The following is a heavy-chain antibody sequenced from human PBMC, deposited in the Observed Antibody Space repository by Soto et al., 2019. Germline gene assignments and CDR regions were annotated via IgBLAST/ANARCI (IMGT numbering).Heavy chain of an antibody. J-gene: IGHJ4*02. CDR3: AKMTRGYTYGLDY. CDR1: GFTFNRHG. V-gene: IGHV3-30*18. CDR2: ISFDGSDI. Sequence: QVQLIQSGGDVVQPGRSLRLSCEGSGFTFNRHGMHWVRQAPGKGLEWLAVISFDGSDIYYAESVKGRFTISRDNSEKTVYLHMSSLSPEDTAIYFCAKMTRGYTYGLDYWGQGTLVTVSS. D-gene: IGHD5-18*01.